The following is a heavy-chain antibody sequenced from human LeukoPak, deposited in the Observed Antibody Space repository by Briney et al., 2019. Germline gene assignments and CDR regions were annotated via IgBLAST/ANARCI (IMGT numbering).Heavy chain of an antibody. J-gene: IGHJ5*02. D-gene: IGHD5-12*01. Sequence: ASVKVSCKASGGTLSSYAISWVRQAPGQGLEWMGRIIPIFGTANYAQKFQGRVTITTDESTSTAYMELSSLRSEDTAVYYCARDVGYSGYDYNWFDPWGQGTLVTVSS. CDR3: ARDVGYSGYDYNWFDP. V-gene: IGHV1-69*05. CDR1: GGTLSSYA. CDR2: IIPIFGTA.